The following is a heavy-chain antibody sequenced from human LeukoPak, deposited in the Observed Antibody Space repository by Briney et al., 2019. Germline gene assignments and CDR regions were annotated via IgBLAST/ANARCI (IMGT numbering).Heavy chain of an antibody. CDR3: AKQLTYYDYVWGSYVS. CDR2: ISGSGGST. Sequence: GGSLRLPCAASGFTFSSYAMSWVRQAPGKGLEWVSAISGSGGSTYYADSVKGRFTISRDNSKNTLYLQMNSLRAEDTAVYYCAKQLTYYDYVWGSYVSWGQGTLVTVSS. J-gene: IGHJ5*02. V-gene: IGHV3-23*01. D-gene: IGHD3-16*01. CDR1: GFTFSSYA.